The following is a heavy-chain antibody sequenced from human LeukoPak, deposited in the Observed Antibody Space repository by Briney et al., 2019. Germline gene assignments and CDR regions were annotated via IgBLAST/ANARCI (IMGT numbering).Heavy chain of an antibody. CDR3: TRGSRQVGL. CDR2: INQDGSEK. CDR1: GFTFSRYW. Sequence: GGSLRLSCAASGFTFSRYWMSWVRQAPGKGLEWVANINQDGSEKYYVDSVKGRFTISRDNAKNSLYLQMNSLTAEDTAVYYCTRGSRQVGLWGQGTLVTVSS. D-gene: IGHD1-26*01. J-gene: IGHJ4*02. V-gene: IGHV3-7*03.